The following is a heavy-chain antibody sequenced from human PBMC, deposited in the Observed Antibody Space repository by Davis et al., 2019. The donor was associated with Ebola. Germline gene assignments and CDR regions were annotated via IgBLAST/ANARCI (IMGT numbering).Heavy chain of an antibody. D-gene: IGHD2-2*01. Sequence: GESLKISCAASGFTFSDYYMSWVRQAPGKGLEWVSAISGSGGSTYYADSVKGRFTISRDNSKNTLYLQMNSLRAEDTAVYYCAKELRYCSSTSCYVSYFDYWGQGTLVTVSS. V-gene: IGHV3-23*01. CDR1: GFTFSDYY. CDR2: ISGSGGST. CDR3: AKELRYCSSTSCYVSYFDY. J-gene: IGHJ4*02.